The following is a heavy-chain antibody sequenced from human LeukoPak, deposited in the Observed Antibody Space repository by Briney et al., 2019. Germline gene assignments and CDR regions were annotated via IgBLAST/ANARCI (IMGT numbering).Heavy chain of an antibody. CDR1: GFTFSYYG. CDR2: IKKDGSEK. J-gene: IGHJ4*02. CDR3: ARHLSGVTGYTYGRGIDY. V-gene: IGHV3-7*01. D-gene: IGHD5-18*01. Sequence: GGSLRLSCAASGFTFSYYGMHWVRQAPGKGLEWVANIKKDGSEKYYVDSVKGRFTISRDNAKTSLYLQMNSLRAEDTAVYYCARHLSGVTGYTYGRGIDYWGQGTLVTVSS.